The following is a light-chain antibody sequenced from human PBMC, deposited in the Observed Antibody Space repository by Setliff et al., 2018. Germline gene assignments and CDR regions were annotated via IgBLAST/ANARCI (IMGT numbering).Light chain of an antibody. J-gene: IGLJ2*01. CDR2: DNN. Sequence: QSALTQPPSVSAAPRQKVTISCSGSSSNIGSSYVSWYQQVPGTAPKLLIYDNNQRPSGIPDRFSGSKSGASGTLGITGLQTGDEAEYYCATWDFSLRGVVFGGGTQLTVL. CDR3: ATWDFSLRGVV. CDR1: SSNIGSSY. V-gene: IGLV1-51*01.